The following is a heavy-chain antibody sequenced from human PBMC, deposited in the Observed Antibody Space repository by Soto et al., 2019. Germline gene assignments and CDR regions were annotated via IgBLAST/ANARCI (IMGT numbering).Heavy chain of an antibody. CDR2: IIPIFGTA. V-gene: IGHV1-69*13. Sequence: ASVKVSCKASGGTFSSYAISWVRQAPGQGLEWMGGIIPIFGTANYAQKFQGRVTITADESTSTAYMELSSLRSEDTAVYYCASRCSSTSCQHYYYYGMDVWGQGTTVTVSS. CDR3: ASRCSSTSCQHYYYYGMDV. CDR1: GGTFSSYA. D-gene: IGHD2-2*01. J-gene: IGHJ6*02.